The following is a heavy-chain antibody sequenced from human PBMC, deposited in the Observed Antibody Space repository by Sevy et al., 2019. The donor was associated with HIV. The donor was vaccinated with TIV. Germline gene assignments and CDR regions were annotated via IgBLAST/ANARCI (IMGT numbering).Heavy chain of an antibody. Sequence: GGSLRLSCAASGFTFRSYAMHWVRQAPGKGLEWVAVISYNGSKKYYVDSVKGRFTISRDNSKNTLFLQMNSLRAEDPGVEYCAGDPYYYDRSDPTGHYFDYWGQGTLVTVSS. D-gene: IGHD3-22*01. CDR2: ISYNGSKK. J-gene: IGHJ4*02. V-gene: IGHV3-30-3*01. CDR1: GFTFRSYA. CDR3: AGDPYYYDRSDPTGHYFDY.